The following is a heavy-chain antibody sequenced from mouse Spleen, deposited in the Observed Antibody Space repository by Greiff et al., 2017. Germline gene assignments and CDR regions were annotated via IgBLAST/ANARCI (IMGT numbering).Heavy chain of an antibody. Sequence: EVQLVESGGGLVKPGGSLKLSCAASGFTFTSYTMSWVRQTPAKRLEWVAIISSGGGNTSSPDSVKGRFPIPRDNARNTLYLQMGSLRAEDTAMCYCARGGDSWVGYWGQGTLVTVSA. J-gene: IGHJ3*01. V-gene: IGHV5-9*04. CDR2: ISSGGGNT. CDR3: ARGGDSWVGY. CDR1: GFTFTSYT. D-gene: IGHD3-3*01.